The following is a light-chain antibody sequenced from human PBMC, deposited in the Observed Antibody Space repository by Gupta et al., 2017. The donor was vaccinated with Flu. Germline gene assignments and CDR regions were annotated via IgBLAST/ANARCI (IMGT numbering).Light chain of an antibody. J-gene: IGLJ2*01. CDR2: DTS. CDR3: LLYYSGVRV. CDR1: TGTVTSGHY. V-gene: IGLV7-46*01. Sequence: QAVVTQEPLLTVSPGGTVTLTCGSSTGTVTSGHYHYWFQHKPGQAPRTLIYDTSNKHSWTPARFSGSRLGGKAALTVSGAQPEDEADYYCLLYYSGVRVFGGGTKLTVL.